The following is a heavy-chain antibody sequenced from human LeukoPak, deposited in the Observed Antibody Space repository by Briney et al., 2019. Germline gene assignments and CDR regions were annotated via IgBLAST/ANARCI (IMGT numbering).Heavy chain of an antibody. Sequence: GGSLRLSCAASGFTFSSYAMSWVRQAPGKGLEWVSAISGNGGSTYYADSVKGRFTISRDNAKNTLYLQMNSLRAEDTAVYYCASFTTGTVATISDYFDYWGQGTLVTVSS. V-gene: IGHV3-23*01. CDR3: ASFTTGTVATISDYFDY. CDR1: GFTFSSYA. CDR2: ISGNGGST. D-gene: IGHD5-12*01. J-gene: IGHJ4*02.